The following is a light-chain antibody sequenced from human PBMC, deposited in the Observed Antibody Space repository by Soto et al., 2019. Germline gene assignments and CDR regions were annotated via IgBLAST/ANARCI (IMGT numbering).Light chain of an antibody. V-gene: IGKV3-20*01. CDR3: QQSYSTPVT. Sequence: EIVLTQSPGTLSLSPGERATLSCRASQSVSSNLAWYQQRPGQAPRLLIYGASNRATGIPDRFSGSGSGTDFTLTISSLQPEDFATYYCQQSYSTPVTFGQGTKVDIK. CDR2: GAS. CDR1: QSVSSN. J-gene: IGKJ1*01.